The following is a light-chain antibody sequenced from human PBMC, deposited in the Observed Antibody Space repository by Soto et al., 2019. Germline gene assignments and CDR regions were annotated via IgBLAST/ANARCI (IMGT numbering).Light chain of an antibody. J-gene: IGKJ2*01. CDR1: QTSSTY. Sequence: DIQMTQSPSSLSASVGDRVTITCRASQTSSTYLNWYQQEPGKAPKLLIYAASSLQSGVPSRFSGSGSGTDVTLTISSLQPEDFAAYYCQQSHGIPYTFGQGTKLEIK. CDR3: QQSHGIPYT. V-gene: IGKV1-39*01. CDR2: AAS.